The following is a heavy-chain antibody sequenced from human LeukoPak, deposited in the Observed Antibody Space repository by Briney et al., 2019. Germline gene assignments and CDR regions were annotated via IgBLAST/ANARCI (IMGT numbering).Heavy chain of an antibody. D-gene: IGHD4-11*01. V-gene: IGHV1-69*05. J-gene: IGHJ3*02. CDR2: IIPIFGTA. CDR1: GGTFSSYA. CDR3: ARNGDGVDYSNSYDAFDI. Sequence: SVKVSCKASGGTFSSYAISWVRQAPGQGLEWMGGIIPIFGTANYAQKFQGRVTITTDESTSTAYMELSSPRSEDTAVYYCARNGDGVDYSNSYDAFDIWGQGTMVTVSS.